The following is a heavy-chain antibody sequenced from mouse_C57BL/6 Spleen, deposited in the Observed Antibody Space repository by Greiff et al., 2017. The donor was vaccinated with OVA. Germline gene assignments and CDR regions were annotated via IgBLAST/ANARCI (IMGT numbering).Heavy chain of an antibody. J-gene: IGHJ4*01. Sequence: EVQRVESGGGLVQPGGSMKLSCAASGFTFSDAWMDWVRQSPEKGLEWVAEIRNKANNHATYYAESVKGRFTISRDDSKSSVYLQMNSLRAEDTGIYYCTRYSKDYYAMDYWGQGTSVTVSS. CDR2: IRNKANNHAT. V-gene: IGHV6-6*01. CDR3: TRYSKDYYAMDY. D-gene: IGHD2-5*01. CDR1: GFTFSDAW.